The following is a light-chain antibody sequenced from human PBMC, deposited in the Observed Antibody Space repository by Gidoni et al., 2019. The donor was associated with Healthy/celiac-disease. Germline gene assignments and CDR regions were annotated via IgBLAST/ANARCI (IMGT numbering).Light chain of an antibody. Sequence: EIVLTQSPGTLSLSPGERATLSCRASQSVSSSYLAWYQQKPGQAPRLLIYGASSRATGSPDRFSGSGSGTDFTLTISRLEPEDFALYYCQQYGSSPLFTFGPGTKVDIK. CDR1: QSVSSSY. V-gene: IGKV3-20*01. CDR3: QQYGSSPLFT. J-gene: IGKJ3*01. CDR2: GAS.